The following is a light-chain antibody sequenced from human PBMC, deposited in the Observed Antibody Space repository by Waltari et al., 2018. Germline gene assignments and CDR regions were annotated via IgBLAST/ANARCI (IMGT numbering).Light chain of an antibody. Sequence: QLVLTQSPSASSSLGASVKLTCPLSSGHSSNVIAWLQQRPETGPRYLMKGNSDGSHTKGAAIPYRFSGSSSGAERYRTISNLHSEEEADYFCQTGGHGAWVFGGGTTLTVL. V-gene: IGLV4-69*01. CDR1: SGHSSNV. CDR3: QTGGHGAWV. J-gene: IGLJ3*02. CDR2: GNSDGSH.